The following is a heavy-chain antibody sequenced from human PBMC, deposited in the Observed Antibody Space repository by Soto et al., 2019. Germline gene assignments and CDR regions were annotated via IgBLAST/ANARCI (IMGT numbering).Heavy chain of an antibody. CDR1: GYSFTSYS. J-gene: IGHJ4*02. Sequence: GGSLKISCKVSGYSFTSYSISWVRQKTGEGLEWMGIIYPGDSDTRYSPSFQSQVTISADKSISTAYLQWSSLKASDTAMYYCARLSSRGGYCSGGICWPLGYWGQGILVTVS. D-gene: IGHD2-15*01. CDR2: IYPGDSDT. V-gene: IGHV5-51*01. CDR3: ARLSSRGGYCSGGICWPLGY.